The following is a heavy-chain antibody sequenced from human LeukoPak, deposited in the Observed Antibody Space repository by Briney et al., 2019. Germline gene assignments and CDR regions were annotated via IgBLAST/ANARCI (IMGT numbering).Heavy chain of an antibody. Sequence: SETLSLTCTVSGGSISSGGYYWSWIRHHPGKGLGWIGYIYYSGSTHYNPSLKSRVTISVDTSKNQFSLKLSSVTAADSAVYYCARGRNNWNDVWDYWGQGTLVTVSS. CDR3: ARGRNNWNDVWDY. J-gene: IGHJ4*02. CDR2: IYYSGST. CDR1: GGSISSGGYY. D-gene: IGHD1-20*01. V-gene: IGHV4-31*03.